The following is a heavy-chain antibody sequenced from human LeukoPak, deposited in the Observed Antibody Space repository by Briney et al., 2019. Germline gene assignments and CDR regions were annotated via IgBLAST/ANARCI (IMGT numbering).Heavy chain of an antibody. CDR1: GFTFSSYA. Sequence: GGSLRLSCAASGFTFSSYAMHWVRQAPGKGLEWVAVISYDGSNKYYADSVKGRFTISRDNSKNTLYLRMNSLRAEDTAVYYCARGGTVTTLDYWGQGTLVTVSS. D-gene: IGHD4-17*01. V-gene: IGHV3-30-3*01. CDR2: ISYDGSNK. J-gene: IGHJ4*02. CDR3: ARGGTVTTLDY.